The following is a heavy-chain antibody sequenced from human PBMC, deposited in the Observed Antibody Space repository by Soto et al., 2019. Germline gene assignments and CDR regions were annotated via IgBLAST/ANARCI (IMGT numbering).Heavy chain of an antibody. CDR1: GFTFSSYS. CDR3: ARVGPTTVTPLFVY. Sequence: EVQLVESGGGLVKPGGSLRLSCAASGFTFSSYSTNWVRQAPGKGLEWVSSMSSSSSYIYYGDSVKGRFTISRDNAKNSLYLQMNSLRAEDTAVYYCARVGPTTVTPLFVYWGQGTLVTVSS. D-gene: IGHD4-17*01. J-gene: IGHJ4*02. V-gene: IGHV3-21*01. CDR2: MSSSSSYI.